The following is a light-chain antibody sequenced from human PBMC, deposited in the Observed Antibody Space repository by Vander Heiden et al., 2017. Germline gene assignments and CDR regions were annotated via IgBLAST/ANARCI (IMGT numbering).Light chain of an antibody. J-gene: IGLJ1*01. CDR3: MTWDTSLSTLV. CDR2: DNN. V-gene: IGLV1-51*01. Sequence: QSVLTQPPSVSAAPGQKVTISCSGSSSNIENNYVCWYLQLPGTAPKLLIYDNNKRPSGIPDRFSASKSGTSATLGITGLQTGDEADYYCMTWDTSLSTLVFGPGTKVTVL. CDR1: SSNIENNY.